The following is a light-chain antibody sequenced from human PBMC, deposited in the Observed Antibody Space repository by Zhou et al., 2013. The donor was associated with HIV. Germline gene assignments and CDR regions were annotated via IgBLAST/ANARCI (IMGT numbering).Light chain of an antibody. CDR3: QQSYSTPRT. J-gene: IGKJ1*01. V-gene: IGKV1-39*01. Sequence: DIQMTQSPSSLSASVGDRVTISCRASQSIDGYLNWYQQRPGKAPKLLIYTASNLQSGVPSRFSGSGYGTDFTLTIISLQPEDFATYTCQQSYSTPRTFGQGTKVEIK. CDR1: QSIDGY. CDR2: TAS.